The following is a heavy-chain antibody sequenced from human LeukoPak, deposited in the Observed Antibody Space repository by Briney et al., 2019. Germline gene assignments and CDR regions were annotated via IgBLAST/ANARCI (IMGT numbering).Heavy chain of an antibody. J-gene: IGHJ4*02. CDR1: GFTFSSYG. CDR2: IWYDGSNK. Sequence: GGSLRLSCAASGFTFSSYGMHWVRQAPGKGLEWVGVIWYDGSNKYYADSVKGRFTISRDNSKNTLYLQMNSLRAEDTAVYYCARSRGVIQAFDYWGQGTLVTVSS. D-gene: IGHD3-10*01. CDR3: ARSRGVIQAFDY. V-gene: IGHV3-33*01.